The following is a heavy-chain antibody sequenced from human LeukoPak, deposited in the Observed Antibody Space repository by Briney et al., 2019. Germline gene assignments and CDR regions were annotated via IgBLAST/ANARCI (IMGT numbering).Heavy chain of an antibody. J-gene: IGHJ3*02. V-gene: IGHV3-23*01. CDR3: AKMLAAHDAFDI. CDR2: IGKSGGST. Sequence: GGSLRLSCAASGFTFSSYSMNWVRQAPGKGLEWVSAIGKSGGSTYYADSMKGRFTISRDNSKNTLYLQMNSLRAEDTAVYYCAKMLAAHDAFDIWGQGTMVTVSS. D-gene: IGHD2-8*01. CDR1: GFTFSSYS.